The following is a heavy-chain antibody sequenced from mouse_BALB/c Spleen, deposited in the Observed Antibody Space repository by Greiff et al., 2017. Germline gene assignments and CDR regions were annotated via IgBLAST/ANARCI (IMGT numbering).Heavy chain of an antibody. D-gene: IGHD1-1*01. J-gene: IGHJ1*01. V-gene: IGHV2-3*01. CDR3: AKVLITTVVDYWYFEV. Sequence: VKLMESGPGLVAPSQSLSITCTVSGFSLTSYGVSWVRQPPGKGLEWLGVIWGDGSTNYHSALISRLSISKDNSKSQVFLKLNSLQTDDTATYYCAKVLITTVVDYWYFEVWGAGTTVTVSS. CDR1: GFSLTSYG. CDR2: IWGDGST.